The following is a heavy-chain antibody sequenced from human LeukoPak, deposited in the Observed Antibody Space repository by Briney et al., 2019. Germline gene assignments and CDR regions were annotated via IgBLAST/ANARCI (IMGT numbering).Heavy chain of an antibody. CDR3: ARDQEGFDY. CDR1: GYTFTSNY. Sequence: ASVKVSCKASGYTFTSNYIHWVRQAPGQRLEWMGMIYPRDGSTSYAQKFQGRVTVTRDTSTSTVHMELSGLRSEDTAVYYCARDQEGFDYWGQGTLVTVSS. J-gene: IGHJ4*02. V-gene: IGHV1-46*01. CDR2: IYPRDGST.